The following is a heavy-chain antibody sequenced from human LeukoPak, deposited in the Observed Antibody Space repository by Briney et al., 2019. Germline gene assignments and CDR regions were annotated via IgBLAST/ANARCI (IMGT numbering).Heavy chain of an antibody. J-gene: IGHJ5*02. CDR2: ISAYNGNT. Sequence: ASVKVSCKASGYTFTSYGISWVRQAPGQGLEWMGWISAYNGNTNYAQKLQGRVTMTTDTSTSTAYMELRSLRSDDTAVYYCARASRVVVVPAAIRLYENWFDPWGQGTLVTVSS. D-gene: IGHD2-2*01. V-gene: IGHV1-18*01. CDR1: GYTFTSYG. CDR3: ARASRVVVVPAAIRLYENWFDP.